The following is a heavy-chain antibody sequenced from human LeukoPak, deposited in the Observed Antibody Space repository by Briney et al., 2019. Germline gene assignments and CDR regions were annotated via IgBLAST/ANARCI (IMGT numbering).Heavy chain of an antibody. CDR2: INHSGST. J-gene: IGHJ4*02. V-gene: IGHV4-34*01. CDR1: GGSFSGYY. D-gene: IGHD1-7*01. CDR3: ARGTRLPNWNYRAYYFDY. Sequence: SETLSLTCAVYGGSFSGYYWSWIRQPPGKGLEWIGEINHSGSTNYNPSLKSRVTISVDTSKNQFSLKLSSVTVADTAVYYCARGTRLPNWNYRAYYFDYWGQGTLVAVSS.